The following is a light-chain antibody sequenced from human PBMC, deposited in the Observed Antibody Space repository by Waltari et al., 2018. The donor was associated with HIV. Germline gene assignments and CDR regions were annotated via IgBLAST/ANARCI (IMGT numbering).Light chain of an antibody. V-gene: IGLV1-47*01. Sequence: QSVLTQPPSASGTPGQRVTISCSGSSSNLGINYVYWYQQLPGTAPKLLIYRNNQRPSGVPDRFSGSKSGTSASLAISGLRSDDEGDYYCAAWDDSLSGVIFGGGTKLTVL. CDR1: SSNLGINY. CDR3: AAWDDSLSGVI. J-gene: IGLJ2*01. CDR2: RNN.